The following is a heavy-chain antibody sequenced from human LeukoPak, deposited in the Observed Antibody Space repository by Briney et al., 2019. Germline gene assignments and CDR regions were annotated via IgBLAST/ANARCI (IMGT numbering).Heavy chain of an antibody. CDR3: ARAVKQWPDLPFDY. D-gene: IGHD6-19*01. J-gene: IGHJ4*02. CDR1: GFTFSSYS. Sequence: GGSLRLSCAASGFTFSSYSMNWVRQAPGKGLEWVSSISSSSSYIYYADSVKGRFTISRDNAKNSLYLQMNSLRAEDTAVYYCARAVKQWPDLPFDYWGQGTLVTVSS. V-gene: IGHV3-21*04. CDR2: ISSSSSYI.